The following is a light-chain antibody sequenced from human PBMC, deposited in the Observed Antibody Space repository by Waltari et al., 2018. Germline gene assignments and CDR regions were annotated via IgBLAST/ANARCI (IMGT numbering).Light chain of an antibody. J-gene: IGLJ3*02. CDR3: SSYAGSKNWV. CDR1: SSDVGAYNY. CDR2: EVS. V-gene: IGLV2-8*01. Sequence: QSALTQPPSASGSPGQSITISCTGTSSDVGAYNYVPWYQQHPGQAPKLMIYEVSKRPSGVPDRFSGSKSGNPASRTVSGLQAEDEADYHCSSYAGSKNWVFGGGTKLTVL.